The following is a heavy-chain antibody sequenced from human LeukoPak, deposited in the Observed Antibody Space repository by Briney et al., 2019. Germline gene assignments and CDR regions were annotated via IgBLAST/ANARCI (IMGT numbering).Heavy chain of an antibody. CDR1: GGSFSGYY. J-gene: IGHJ4*02. CDR3: ARDRLYNIVTGPFDY. Sequence: PSETLSLTCAVYGGSFSGYYWSWIRQPAGKGLEWIGRIYDSGGTQYNPSLKSRVTMSLDTSKNQLSLKLTSVTAADTAVYYCARDRLYNIVTGPFDYWGQGTLVTVSS. CDR2: IYDSGGT. D-gene: IGHD3-9*01. V-gene: IGHV4-4*07.